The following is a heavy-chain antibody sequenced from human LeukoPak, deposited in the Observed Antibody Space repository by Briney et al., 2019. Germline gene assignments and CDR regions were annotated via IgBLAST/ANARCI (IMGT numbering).Heavy chain of an antibody. V-gene: IGHV3-48*04. CDR1: GFTFSSYS. Sequence: GGSLRLSCEGSGFTFSSYSMNWVRQAPGKGLEWVSYISGSSSTIYYADSVKGRFTISRDNAKNSLYLQMNSLRAEDTAVYYCAREMDYHGSGGPGDYWGQGTLVTVSS. CDR2: ISGSSSTI. J-gene: IGHJ4*02. CDR3: AREMDYHGSGGPGDY. D-gene: IGHD3-10*01.